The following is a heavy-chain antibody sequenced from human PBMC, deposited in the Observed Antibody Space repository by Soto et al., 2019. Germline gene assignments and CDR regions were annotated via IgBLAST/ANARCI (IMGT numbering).Heavy chain of an antibody. Sequence: SVKVSCKASGGTFSSYAISWVRQAPGQGLEWMGGIIPIFGTANYAQKFQGRVTITADKSTSTAYMELSSLGSEDTAVYYCARVLWSSSSWYEDYYYGMDVWGQGTTVTVSS. CDR1: GGTFSSYA. D-gene: IGHD6-13*01. CDR3: ARVLWSSSSWYEDYYYGMDV. CDR2: IIPIFGTA. V-gene: IGHV1-69*06. J-gene: IGHJ6*02.